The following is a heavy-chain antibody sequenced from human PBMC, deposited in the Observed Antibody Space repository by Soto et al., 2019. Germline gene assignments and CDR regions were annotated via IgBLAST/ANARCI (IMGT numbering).Heavy chain of an antibody. CDR3: ASRTGGNEGNY. D-gene: IGHD1-1*01. Sequence: QVQLVESGGGVVQPGRSLRLSCAASGFTFRSYGMQWVRQAPGKGLERVAVISYEGSNKYDADSVKGRFTISRENTKHMRFLQTNSLRAEDRAVFYCASRTGGNEGNYWGQGTLVIVST. CDR2: ISYEGSNK. V-gene: IGHV3-30*03. CDR1: GFTFRSYG. J-gene: IGHJ4*02.